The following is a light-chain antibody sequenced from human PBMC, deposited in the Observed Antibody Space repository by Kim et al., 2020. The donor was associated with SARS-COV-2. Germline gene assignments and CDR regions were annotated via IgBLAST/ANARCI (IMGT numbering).Light chain of an antibody. Sequence: DIQMTQSPSSLPASVGDTVTITCRASRGVGNALAWYQVKPGRVPLLLISAASTLQSGVPSRFRGSASGTTFTLTISSLQPDDFATYYCQQYDSAPRAFGPGTKVEIK. CDR2: AAS. V-gene: IGKV1-27*01. CDR3: QQYDSAPRA. J-gene: IGKJ1*01. CDR1: RGVGNA.